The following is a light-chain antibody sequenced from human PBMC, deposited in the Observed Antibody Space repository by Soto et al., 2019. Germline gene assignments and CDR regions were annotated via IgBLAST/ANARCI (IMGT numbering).Light chain of an antibody. V-gene: IGKV1-39*01. CDR3: QQSYNAPRT. J-gene: IGKJ2*01. CDR1: QSIATY. Sequence: DIPMTQSPSSLSASVGDRVTITCRASQSIATYLNWYQQKPGKAPELLIYDSSTLRSGVPSRFSGSGSETDFTLTISSLQPEDFASYYCQQSYNAPRTFGQGTKLEIK. CDR2: DSS.